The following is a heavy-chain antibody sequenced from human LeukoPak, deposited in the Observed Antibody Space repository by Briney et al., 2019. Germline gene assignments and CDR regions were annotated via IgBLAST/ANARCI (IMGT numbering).Heavy chain of an antibody. D-gene: IGHD1-26*01. V-gene: IGHV4-39*02. J-gene: IGHJ4*02. CDR2: IYYSGSA. CDR1: GGSISSSNYY. CDR3: ARDKRYSGSYHFDY. Sequence: SETLSLTCTVSGGSISSSNYYWGWIRQPPGKGLEWIGSIYYSGSAYYNPSLKSRVTISVDTSKNQFSLKLSSVTAADTAVYYCARDKRYSGSYHFDYWGQGTLVTVSS.